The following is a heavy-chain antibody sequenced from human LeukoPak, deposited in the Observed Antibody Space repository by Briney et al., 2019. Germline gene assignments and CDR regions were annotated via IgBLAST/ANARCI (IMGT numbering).Heavy chain of an antibody. J-gene: IGHJ4*02. CDR1: GGSISSYY. CDR2: FYYSGST. Sequence: PSETLSLTCIVSGGSISSYYWSWIRQPPGKGLEWIGYFYYSGSTNYNPSLKSRVTISVDTSKNQFSLKLSSVTAADTAAYYCARHGPFIGYSYGSFDYWGQGSLVTVSS. CDR3: ARHGPFIGYSYGSFDY. V-gene: IGHV4-59*08. D-gene: IGHD5-18*01.